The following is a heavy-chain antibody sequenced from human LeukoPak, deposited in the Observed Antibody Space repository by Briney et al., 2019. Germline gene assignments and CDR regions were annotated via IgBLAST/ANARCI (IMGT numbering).Heavy chain of an antibody. CDR1: GFTFSSNY. J-gene: IGHJ4*03. D-gene: IGHD3-10*01. CDR3: ARANIWFGELSLDY. V-gene: IGHV3-53*04. Sequence: GGSLRLSCAASGFTFSSNYMSWVRQAPGKGLEWASVIYSGGSTYYADSVKGRFTISRHNSKNTLYLQMNSLRAEDTAVYYCARANIWFGELSLDYWGQGTTVTVSS. CDR2: IYSGGST.